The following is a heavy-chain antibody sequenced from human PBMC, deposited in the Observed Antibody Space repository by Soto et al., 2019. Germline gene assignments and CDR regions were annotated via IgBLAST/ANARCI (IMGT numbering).Heavy chain of an antibody. Sequence: SETLYLTCTVSGGSISSVGYYWSCIRQHPGKGLEWIGYIYYSGSTYYNPSLKSRVTISVDTSKNQFSLKLSSVTAADTAVYYCASHTSSGWLAFDIWGQGTMVTVSS. V-gene: IGHV4-31*03. CDR1: GGSISSVGYY. J-gene: IGHJ3*02. CDR3: ASHTSSGWLAFDI. D-gene: IGHD6-19*01. CDR2: IYYSGST.